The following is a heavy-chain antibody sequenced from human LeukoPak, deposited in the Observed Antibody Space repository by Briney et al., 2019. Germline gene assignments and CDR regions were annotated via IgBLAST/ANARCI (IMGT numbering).Heavy chain of an antibody. J-gene: IGHJ4*02. D-gene: IGHD7-27*01. V-gene: IGHV3-23*01. CDR3: ARDLAWGAFDY. CDR1: GFTFSNHG. Sequence: PGGSLRLSCAASGFTFSNHGMNWVRQAPGKGLEWLSGVSPPGGGTYYADSVKGRFTISRDDSKNTLSLQMNSLRVEDTDVYYCARDLAWGAFDYWGQGTLVTVSS. CDR2: VSPPGGGT.